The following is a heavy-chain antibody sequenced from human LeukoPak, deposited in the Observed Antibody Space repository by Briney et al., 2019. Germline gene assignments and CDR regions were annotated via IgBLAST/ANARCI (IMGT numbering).Heavy chain of an antibody. CDR3: ARTYSGSYGDAFDI. CDR1: GFTFSSYV. J-gene: IGHJ3*02. D-gene: IGHD1-26*01. Sequence: GGSLRLSCAASGFTFSSYVMNWVRQAPEKGLEWVSYINSIGNTIYYADSVKGRFTISRDNAKNSLSLQMHSLRAEDTAVYYCARTYSGSYGDAFDIWGQGTMVTVSS. CDR2: INSIGNTI. V-gene: IGHV3-48*03.